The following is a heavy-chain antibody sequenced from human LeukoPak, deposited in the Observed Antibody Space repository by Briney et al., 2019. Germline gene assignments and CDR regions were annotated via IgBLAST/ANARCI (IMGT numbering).Heavy chain of an antibody. CDR1: GGSFSGYY. D-gene: IGHD4-11*01. CDR2: INHSGST. CDR3: ARYLDDYIYAFDI. Sequence: PSETLSLTCAVYGGSFSGYYWSWIRQPPGKGLEWIGEINHSGSTNYNPSLKSRVTISVDTSKNQFSLKLSSVTAADTAVYYCARYLDDYIYAFDIWGQGTMVTVSS. V-gene: IGHV4-34*01. J-gene: IGHJ3*02.